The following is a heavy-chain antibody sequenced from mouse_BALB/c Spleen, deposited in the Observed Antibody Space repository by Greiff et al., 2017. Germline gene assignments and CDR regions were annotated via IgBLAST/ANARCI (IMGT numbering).Heavy chain of an antibody. J-gene: IGHJ4*01. CDR1: GYTFTDYW. CDR3: ARVGNYGYYYAMDY. D-gene: IGHD2-1*01. V-gene: IGHV1-69*01. CDR2: IDTSDSYT. Sequence: QVQLQQPGAELVMPGASVKMSCKASGYTFTDYWMHWVKQRPGQGLEWIGAIDTSDSYTSYNQKFKGKATLTVDESSSTAYMQLSSLTSEDSAVYYCARVGNYGYYYAMDYWGQGTSVTVSS.